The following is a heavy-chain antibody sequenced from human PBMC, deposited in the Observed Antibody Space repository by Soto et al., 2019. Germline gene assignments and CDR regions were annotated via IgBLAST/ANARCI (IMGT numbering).Heavy chain of an antibody. Sequence: SETLSLTCTVSGGSISSGGYYWSWIRQHPGKGLEWIGYIYYSGSTYYNPSLKSRVTISVDTSKNQFSLKLSSVTAADTAVYYCARSSISPRLFMYPFDSWGQGTLVTVSS. V-gene: IGHV4-31*03. CDR1: GGSISSGGYY. CDR2: IYYSGST. J-gene: IGHJ4*02. D-gene: IGHD6-6*01. CDR3: ARSSISPRLFMYPFDS.